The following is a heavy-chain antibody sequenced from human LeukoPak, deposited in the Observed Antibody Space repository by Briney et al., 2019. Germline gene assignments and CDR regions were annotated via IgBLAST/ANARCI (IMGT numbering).Heavy chain of an antibody. CDR3: ARERHCGGDCYQLDY. Sequence: GGSQSLSCAASGFTFSSHWMSWVRQAPGKGLEWVASIKLDGREKYYVDSVKGRFTISRDNARNSLYLQMDSLRAEDTAVYYCARERHCGGDCYQLDYWGQGTLVTVSS. J-gene: IGHJ4*02. D-gene: IGHD2-21*02. V-gene: IGHV3-7*01. CDR1: GFTFSSHW. CDR2: IKLDGREK.